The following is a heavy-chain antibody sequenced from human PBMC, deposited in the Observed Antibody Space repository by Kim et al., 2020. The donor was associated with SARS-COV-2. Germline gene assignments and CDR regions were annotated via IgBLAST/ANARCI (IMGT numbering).Heavy chain of an antibody. V-gene: IGHV3-30*18. CDR2: ISYDGSNK. J-gene: IGHJ4*01. Sequence: GGSLRLSCAASGFTFSSYGMHWVRQAPGKGLEWVAVISYDGSNKYYADSVKGRFTISRDNSKNTLYLQMNSLRAEDTAVYYCAKDFGGIGSLVATYFDY. CDR3: AKDFGGIGSLVATYFDY. CDR1: GFTFSSYG. D-gene: IGHD2-2*01.